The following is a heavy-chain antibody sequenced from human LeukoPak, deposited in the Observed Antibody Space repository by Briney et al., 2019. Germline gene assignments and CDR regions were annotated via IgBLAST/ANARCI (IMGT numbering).Heavy chain of an antibody. CDR1: GFTFSSYG. D-gene: IGHD6-19*01. CDR2: ISYDGSNK. V-gene: IGHV3-30*18. CDR3: AKVGRSGWPLDN. J-gene: IGHJ4*02. Sequence: GGSLRLSCAASGFTFSSYGMHWVRQAPGKGLEWVAVISYDGSNKYYVDSVKARFAISKDNAKNSLYLQMNSLRVEDTAVYYCAKVGRSGWPLDNWGQGTLVTVSS.